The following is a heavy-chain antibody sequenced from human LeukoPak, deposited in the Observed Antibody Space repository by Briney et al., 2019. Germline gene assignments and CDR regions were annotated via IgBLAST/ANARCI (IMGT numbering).Heavy chain of an antibody. CDR2: ARDKAHSHTT. CDR3: ASTSQADWSYVGY. D-gene: IGHD1-7*01. Sequence: GGSLRLSCAASGFTFSDHYMDWVRQAAGKGREWVGRARDKAHSHTTVYAASVEGRFTVSRDDSKNSLFLQMNSQRTEDTAVYYCASTSQADWSYVGYWGQGTLVTVSS. J-gene: IGHJ4*02. CDR1: GFTFSDHY. V-gene: IGHV3-72*01.